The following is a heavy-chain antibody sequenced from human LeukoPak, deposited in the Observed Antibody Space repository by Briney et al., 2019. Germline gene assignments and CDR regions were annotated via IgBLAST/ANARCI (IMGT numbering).Heavy chain of an antibody. J-gene: IGHJ4*02. CDR3: ASLNYDILTGSYYFDY. Sequence: AGGSLRLSCAASGLTFSDYYMSWIRQAPGKGLEWVSYISDSSSYTKYADSVKGRFTISRDNAKNSLYLQMNSLRAEDTAVYYCASLNYDILTGSYYFDYWGQGTLVTISS. CDR1: GLTFSDYY. V-gene: IGHV3-11*03. CDR2: ISDSSSYT. D-gene: IGHD3-9*01.